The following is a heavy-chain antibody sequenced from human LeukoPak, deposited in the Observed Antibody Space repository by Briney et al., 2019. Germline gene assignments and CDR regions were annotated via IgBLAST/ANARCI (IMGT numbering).Heavy chain of an antibody. J-gene: IGHJ4*02. CDR3: ARTYGDYFDY. V-gene: IGHV4-59*01. CDR1: GGSISSYY. CDR2: IYYSGST. D-gene: IGHD4-17*01. Sequence: SETLSLTCTVSGGSISSYYWSWIRQPPGKGLEWIGYIYYSGSTNYDPSLKSRVTISVDTSKNQFSLKLSSVTAADTAVYYCARTYGDYFDYWGQGTLVTVSS.